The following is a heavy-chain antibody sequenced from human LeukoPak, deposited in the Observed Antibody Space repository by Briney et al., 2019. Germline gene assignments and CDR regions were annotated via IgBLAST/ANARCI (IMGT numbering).Heavy chain of an antibody. CDR1: GYTFTSYG. Sequence: ASVKVSCKASGYTFTSYGISWVRQAPGQGLEWMGWISAYNGNTNYAQKLQGRVTMTTDTSTSTAYMELRSLRSDDTAVYYCARVRETGITGNPEVLEYWGQGNLVNV. CDR3: ARVRETGITGNPEVLEY. J-gene: IGHJ4*02. V-gene: IGHV1-18*01. D-gene: IGHD1-20*01. CDR2: ISAYNGNT.